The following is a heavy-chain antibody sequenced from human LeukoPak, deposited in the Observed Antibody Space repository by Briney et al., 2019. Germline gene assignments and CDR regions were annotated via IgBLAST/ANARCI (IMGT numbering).Heavy chain of an antibody. CDR1: GYTFTSYD. J-gene: IGHJ4*02. V-gene: IGHV1-8*03. CDR2: MNPNSGNT. CDR3: ARGVGYYGSGSYAFDY. Sequence: ASVKVSCKASGYTFTSYDINWVRQATGQGLEWMGWMNPNSGNTGYAQKFQGRVTITRNTSISTAYMELSRLRSDDTAVYYCARGVGYYGSGSYAFDYWGQGTLVTVSS. D-gene: IGHD3-10*01.